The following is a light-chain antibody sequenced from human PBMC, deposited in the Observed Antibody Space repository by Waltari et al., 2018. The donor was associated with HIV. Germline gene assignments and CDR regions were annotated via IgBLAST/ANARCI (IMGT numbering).Light chain of an antibody. V-gene: IGLV2-23*01. CDR2: EDN. CDR1: SGATGTCHL. J-gene: IGLJ2*01. Sequence: QSALTQPHCVSASPGQSFPISCTGNSGATGTCHLVSWSQLYPGKAPKLIIYEDNKRPSGVSNRFSGSKSADTASLTISGLQAEDEADYYCCAYAGGLEFGGGTKLTVL. CDR3: CAYAGGLE.